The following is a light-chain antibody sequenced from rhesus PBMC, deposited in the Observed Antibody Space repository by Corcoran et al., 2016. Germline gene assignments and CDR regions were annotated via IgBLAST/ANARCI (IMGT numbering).Light chain of an antibody. CDR2: DAS. CDR1: QGINKE. CDR3: LQDYNIPLT. V-gene: IGKV1-94*01. Sequence: DIQMTQSPSSLSASVGDRVTVTCRASQGINKELSWYQQKPGKSPTLLIYDASNLQTGVSSRFSGSGVGIDFTLNISRLQPEDVASYYCLQDYNIPLTFGGGTKVEIK. J-gene: IGKJ4*01.